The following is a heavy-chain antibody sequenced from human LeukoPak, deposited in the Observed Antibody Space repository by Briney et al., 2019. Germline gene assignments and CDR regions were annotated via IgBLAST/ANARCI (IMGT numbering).Heavy chain of an antibody. J-gene: IGHJ4*02. Sequence: ASVKVSCKASGYTFTSYGISWVRQAPGHGLERMGWISAYNGNTNYAQKLQGRVTMTTDTSTSTAYMELRSLRSDDTAVYYCARDLGELEWSYYFDYWGQGALVTVSS. CDR1: GYTFTSYG. CDR3: ARDLGELEWSYYFDY. V-gene: IGHV1-18*01. D-gene: IGHD1-1*01. CDR2: ISAYNGNT.